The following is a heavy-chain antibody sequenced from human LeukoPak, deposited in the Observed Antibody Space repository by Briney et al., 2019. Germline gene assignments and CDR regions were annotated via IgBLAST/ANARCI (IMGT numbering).Heavy chain of an antibody. CDR1: GYTFTSYD. CDR2: MNPNSGNT. V-gene: IGHV1-8*01. CDR3: ARGATTVDRGFDP. J-gene: IGHJ5*02. D-gene: IGHD4-11*01. Sequence: ASVKVSCKASGYTFTSYDINWVRQASGQGLERMGWMNPNSGNTGYAQEFQGRVTMTSNTSINTAHMELSSLRSEDTAVYYCARGATTVDRGFDPWGQGTLVTVSS.